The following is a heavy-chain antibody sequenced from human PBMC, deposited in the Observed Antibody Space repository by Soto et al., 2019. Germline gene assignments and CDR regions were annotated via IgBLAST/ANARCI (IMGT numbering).Heavy chain of an antibody. Sequence: RLSCAASGFTFSSYSMNWVRQAPGKGLEWVSSISSSSSYIYYADSVKGRFTISRDNAKNSLYLQMNSLRAEDTAVYYCARDPRGPNYYGMDVWGQGTTVTVSS. J-gene: IGHJ6*02. CDR2: ISSSSSYI. CDR1: GFTFSSYS. V-gene: IGHV3-21*01. CDR3: ARDPRGPNYYGMDV. D-gene: IGHD3-10*01.